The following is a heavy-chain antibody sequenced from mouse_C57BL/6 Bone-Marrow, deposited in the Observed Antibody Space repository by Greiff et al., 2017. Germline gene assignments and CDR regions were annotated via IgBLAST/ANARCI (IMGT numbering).Heavy chain of an antibody. Sequence: VQLQQPGAELVKPGASVKLSCKASGYTFTSYWMHWVKQRPGQGLEWIGMIHPNSGSTNYNEKFKSKATLTVDKSSSTAYMQLSSLTSEDSAVYYCARRELRLHYYAMDYWGQGTSVTVSS. V-gene: IGHV1-64*01. J-gene: IGHJ4*01. CDR1: GYTFTSYW. CDR3: ARRELRLHYYAMDY. CDR2: IHPNSGST. D-gene: IGHD3-2*02.